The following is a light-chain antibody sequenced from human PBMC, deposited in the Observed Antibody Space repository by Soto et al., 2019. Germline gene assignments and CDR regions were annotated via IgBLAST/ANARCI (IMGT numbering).Light chain of an antibody. V-gene: IGLV2-14*01. CDR3: SSYTSSSTYG. CDR1: SSDVGGYNY. CDR2: EVS. Sequence: QSVLTQPASVSGSPGQSITISCTGTSSDVGGYNYVSWYQQHPGKAPKLMIYEVSNRPPGVSNRFSGSKSGNTASLTISGLQAEDEADYYCSSYTSSSTYGFGTGTKVTVL. J-gene: IGLJ1*01.